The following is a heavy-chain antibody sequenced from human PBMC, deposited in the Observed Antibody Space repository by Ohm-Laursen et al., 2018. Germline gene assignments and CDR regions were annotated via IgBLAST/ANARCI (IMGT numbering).Heavy chain of an antibody. CDR1: GFTFSSYD. Sequence: SLSLSRAASGFTFSSYDMHWVRHATGKGLEWVSAIGTAGDTYYPGSVKVRFTISRENAKNSLYLQMNSLRAEDTALYYCVKDSAGGYCGMHVWGQGTTVTVSS. CDR3: VKDSAGGYCGMHV. D-gene: IGHD3-10*01. V-gene: IGHV3-13*01. J-gene: IGHJ6*02. CDR2: IGTAGDT.